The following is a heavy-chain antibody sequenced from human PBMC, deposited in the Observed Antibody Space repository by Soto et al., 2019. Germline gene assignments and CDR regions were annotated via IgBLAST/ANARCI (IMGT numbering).Heavy chain of an antibody. CDR2: INPNSGGT. CDR1: GYTFTGYY. Sequence: ASVKVSCKASGYTFTGYYMHWVRQAPGQGLEWMGWINPNSGGTNYAQKFQGWVTMTRDTSISTAYMELSRLRSDDTAVYYCAREIHHDLSRSSSSGGERHFDYWGQGTLVTVSS. D-gene: IGHD6-13*01. CDR3: AREIHHDLSRSSSSGGERHFDY. J-gene: IGHJ4*02. V-gene: IGHV1-2*04.